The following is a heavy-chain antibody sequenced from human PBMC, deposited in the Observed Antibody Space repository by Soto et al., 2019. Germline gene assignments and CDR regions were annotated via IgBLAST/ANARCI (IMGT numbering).Heavy chain of an antibody. Sequence: PGESLKISCKGSGYSFTSYWISWVRQMPGKGLEWMGRIDPTDSYTNYSPSFQGHVTISADKSLSTAYLQWSSLKASDTGMYYCASSEWEQLPFHAFEIWGQGTMVTV. J-gene: IGHJ3*02. CDR1: GYSFTSYW. V-gene: IGHV5-10-1*01. D-gene: IGHD1-26*01. CDR2: IDPTDSYT. CDR3: ASSEWEQLPFHAFEI.